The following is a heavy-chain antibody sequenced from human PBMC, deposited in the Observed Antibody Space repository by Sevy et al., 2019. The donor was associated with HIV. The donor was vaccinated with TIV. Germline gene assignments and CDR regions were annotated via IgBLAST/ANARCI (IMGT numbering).Heavy chain of an antibody. Sequence: ASVNVSCKASGGTFSSYAISWVRQAPGQGLEWMGGIIPIFGTANYAQKFQGRVTITADESTSTAYMELSSLRSEDTAVYYCAKVVVAATPFYYYYGMDVWGQGTTVTVSS. CDR3: AKVVVAATPFYYYYGMDV. CDR1: GGTFSSYA. D-gene: IGHD2-15*01. J-gene: IGHJ6*02. CDR2: IIPIFGTA. V-gene: IGHV1-69*13.